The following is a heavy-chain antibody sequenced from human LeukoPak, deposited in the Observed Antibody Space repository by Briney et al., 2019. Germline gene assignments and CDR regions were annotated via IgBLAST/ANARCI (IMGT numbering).Heavy chain of an antibody. D-gene: IGHD4-17*01. CDR2: IYHSGSS. CDR3: ARNDYSDLYYFDY. Sequence: SETLSLTCTVSGGSISSDDSYWSWIRQHPDKGLEWIGYIYHSGSSYYNPSLQGRVMMSVDTSKNQFSLKLSSVTAADTAIYYCARNDYSDLYYFDYWGQGTLVTVSS. J-gene: IGHJ4*02. V-gene: IGHV4-31*03. CDR1: GGSISSDDSY.